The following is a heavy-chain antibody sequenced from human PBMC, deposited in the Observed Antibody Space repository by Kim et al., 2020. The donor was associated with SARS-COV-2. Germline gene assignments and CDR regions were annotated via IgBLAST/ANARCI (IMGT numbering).Heavy chain of an antibody. J-gene: IGHJ4*02. V-gene: IGHV1-18*01. CDR3: ARQYCSGGSCYGEVDY. CDR1: GYTFTSYG. CDR2: ISAYNGNT. D-gene: IGHD2-15*01. Sequence: ASVKVSCKASGYTFTSYGISWVRQAPGQGLEWMGWISAYNGNTNYAQKLQGRVTMTTDTSTSTAYMELRSLRSDDTAVYYCARQYCSGGSCYGEVDYWGQGTLVTVSA.